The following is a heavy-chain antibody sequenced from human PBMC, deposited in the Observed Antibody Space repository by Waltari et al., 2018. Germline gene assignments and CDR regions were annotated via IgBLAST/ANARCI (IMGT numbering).Heavy chain of an antibody. CDR3: AGDFVVNIIYDGMDV. CDR1: GFNVTKYT. V-gene: IGHV3-21*01. Sequence: EVQLVESGGGLVRPGGSLRLSCAASGFNVTKYTMNWVRQAPGKGMDGVAAITSSSSYLNDADAVRGPFTTSTDNAKNSLYVQMDGQRAADTAVYYCAGDFVVNIIYDGMDVWGQGTTVTVSS. CDR2: ITSSSSYL. D-gene: IGHD2-21*01. J-gene: IGHJ6*02.